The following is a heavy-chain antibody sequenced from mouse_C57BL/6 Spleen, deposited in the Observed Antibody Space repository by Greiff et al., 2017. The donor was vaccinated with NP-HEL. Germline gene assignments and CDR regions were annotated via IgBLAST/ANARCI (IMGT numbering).Heavy chain of an antibody. CDR1: GYTFTSYW. Sequence: QVQLKQPGAELVKPGASVKLSCKASGYTFTSYWMQWVKQRPGQGLEWIGEIDPSDSDTNYNQKFKGKATLTVDTSSSTAYMQLSSLTSEDSAVYYCAANYYGRGMDYWGQGTSVTVSS. D-gene: IGHD1-1*01. CDR2: IDPSDSDT. CDR3: AANYYGRGMDY. V-gene: IGHV1-50*01. J-gene: IGHJ4*01.